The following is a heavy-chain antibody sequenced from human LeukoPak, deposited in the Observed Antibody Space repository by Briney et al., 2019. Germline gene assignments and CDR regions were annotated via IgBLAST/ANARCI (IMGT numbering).Heavy chain of an antibody. CDR2: ISGSGYYT. CDR3: AKDGSWGDYYFYFYMDV. J-gene: IGHJ6*03. D-gene: IGHD3-16*01. CDR1: GFTFGNFA. Sequence: GGSLRLPCAASGFTFGNFAMSWVRQAPGKGLEWVSGISGSGYYTYYADSVKGRFTISRDNSKNTLYIQMNSLRAEDTAVYYCAKDGSWGDYYFYFYMDVWGKGTTVTVSS. V-gene: IGHV3-23*01.